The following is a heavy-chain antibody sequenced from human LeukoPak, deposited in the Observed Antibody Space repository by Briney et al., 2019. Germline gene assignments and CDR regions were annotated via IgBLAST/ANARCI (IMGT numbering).Heavy chain of an antibody. CDR2: ISAYNGNT. V-gene: IGHV1-18*01. J-gene: IGHJ4*02. D-gene: IGHD5-18*01. Sequence: ASVKVSCKASGYTFTSYGISWVRQAPGQGLEWMGWISAYNGNTHYAQKLQDRVTMTTDTSTSTGYMELRSLRSDDTAVYYCARSRGGYSYSYGEDWGQGTLVTVSS. CDR3: ARSRGGYSYSYGED. CDR1: GYTFTSYG.